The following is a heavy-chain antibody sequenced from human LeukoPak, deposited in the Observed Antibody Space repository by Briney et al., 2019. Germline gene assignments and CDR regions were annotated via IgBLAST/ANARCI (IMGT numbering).Heavy chain of an antibody. CDR1: GDSISSGAYY. CDR2: IYHSGST. CDR3: TRSYYYYYMDV. J-gene: IGHJ6*03. V-gene: IGHV4-30-2*06. Sequence: SETLSLTCTVSGDSISSGAYYLSWIRQSPGKGLEWIGYIYHSGSTYFNPSLKSRVTISIDRSKNQFSLTLSSVTAADTAVYYCTRSYYYYYMDVWGKGTTVTVSS.